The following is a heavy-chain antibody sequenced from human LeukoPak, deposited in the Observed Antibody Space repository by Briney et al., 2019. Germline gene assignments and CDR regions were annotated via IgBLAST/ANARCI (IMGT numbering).Heavy chain of an antibody. Sequence: PGGSLRLSCAPSGFTFSSYGMHWVRQAPGKGLEWVAIIWYDGSNKYYADSVKGRFTISRDNSKNTLSLQMNSLRAEDTAVYYCARDHRSGYSDYWGQGTLVTVSS. CDR3: ARDHRSGYSDY. V-gene: IGHV3-33*01. D-gene: IGHD3-22*01. CDR1: GFTFSSYG. CDR2: IWYDGSNK. J-gene: IGHJ4*02.